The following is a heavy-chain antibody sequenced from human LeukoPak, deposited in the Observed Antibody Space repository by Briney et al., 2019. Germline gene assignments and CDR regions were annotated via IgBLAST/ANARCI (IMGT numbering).Heavy chain of an antibody. CDR3: ARGIVVVAQLGYYYYYMDV. CDR2: IYYSGST. J-gene: IGHJ6*03. Sequence: SETLSLTCTVSGGSISSYYWSWIRQPPGKGLEWIGYIYYSGSTNYNPSLKSRVTISVDTSKNQFSLKLSSVTAADTAVYYCARGIVVVAQLGYYYYYMDVWGKGTTVTISS. CDR1: GGSISSYY. D-gene: IGHD2-15*01. V-gene: IGHV4-59*01.